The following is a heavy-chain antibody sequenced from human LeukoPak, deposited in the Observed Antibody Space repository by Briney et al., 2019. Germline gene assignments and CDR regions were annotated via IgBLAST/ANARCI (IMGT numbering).Heavy chain of an antibody. CDR1: GFTFSSYA. V-gene: IGHV3-30-3*01. Sequence: PGGCLRLSCAASGFTFSSYAMHWVRQAPGKGLEWVAVISYDGSNKYYADSVKGRFTISRDNSKNTLYLQMNSLRAEDTAVYYCARDHEYYDFWSGIDYWGQGTLVTVSS. CDR3: ARDHEYYDFWSGIDY. J-gene: IGHJ4*02. CDR2: ISYDGSNK. D-gene: IGHD3-3*01.